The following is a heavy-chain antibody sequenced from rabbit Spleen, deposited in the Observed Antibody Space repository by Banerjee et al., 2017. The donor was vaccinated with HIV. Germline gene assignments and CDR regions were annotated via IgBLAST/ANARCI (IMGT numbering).Heavy chain of an antibody. CDR1: GVSLNDKDV. Sequence: LEESGGGLVKSEGSLTLTCKASGVSLNDKDVMCWVRQAPGKGLVWSGYIGRGSGDTDYASWMNGRFTISKTSSTTVTLQMTSLTAADTATYFCARDTGTSFSSYGMDLWGQGTLVTVS. J-gene: IGHJ6*01. D-gene: IGHD7-1*01. CDR3: ARDTGTSFSSYGMDL. V-gene: IGHV1S45*01. CDR2: IGRGSGDT.